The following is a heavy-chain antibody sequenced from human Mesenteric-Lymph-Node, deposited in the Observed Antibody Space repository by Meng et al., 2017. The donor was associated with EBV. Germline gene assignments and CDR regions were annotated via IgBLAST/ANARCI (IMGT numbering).Heavy chain of an antibody. CDR3: ARASVVVTATPFDY. Sequence: QVHRQEAGPGLGKPSGPLSLTCAVSVGSISSGNWWSWVRQPPGKGLEWIGEIYHSGSTNYNPSLKSRVTISVDKSKNQFSLKLSSVTAADTAVYYCARASVVVTATPFDYWGQGTLVTVSS. CDR1: VGSISSGNW. CDR2: IYHSGST. D-gene: IGHD2-21*02. V-gene: IGHV4-4*02. J-gene: IGHJ4*02.